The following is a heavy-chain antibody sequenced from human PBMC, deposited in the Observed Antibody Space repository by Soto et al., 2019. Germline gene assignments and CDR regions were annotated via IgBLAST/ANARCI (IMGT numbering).Heavy chain of an antibody. CDR1: GYTFTSYG. D-gene: IGHD2-21*02. CDR3: ARPSYCGGDCYSWYFEL. J-gene: IGHJ2*01. Sequence: ASVKVSCKASGYTFTSYGISWVRQAPGQGLEWMGWISAYNGNTNYAQKLQGRVTMTTDTSTSTAYMELRSLRSDDTAVYYCARPSYCGGDCYSWYFELWGRGTLVTVSS. CDR2: ISAYNGNT. V-gene: IGHV1-18*04.